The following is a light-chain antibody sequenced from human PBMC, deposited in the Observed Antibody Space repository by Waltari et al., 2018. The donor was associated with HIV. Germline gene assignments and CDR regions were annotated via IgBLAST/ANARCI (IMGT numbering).Light chain of an antibody. V-gene: IGLV1-47*01. Sequence: QSVLTQPPSAFGTPGQRVPISCSGSRSNIGSNYVYWYQQLPGTAPKLLIYRNNERPSGVPDRFSGSKSGTSASLAISGLRSEDEADYYCAAWDDTLSGPNFGTGTKVTVL. CDR2: RNN. J-gene: IGLJ1*01. CDR1: RSNIGSNY. CDR3: AAWDDTLSGPN.